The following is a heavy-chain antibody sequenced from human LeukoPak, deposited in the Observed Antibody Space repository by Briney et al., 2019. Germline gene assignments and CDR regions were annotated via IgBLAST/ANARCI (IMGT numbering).Heavy chain of an antibody. CDR3: ARALNDYGDYMVRWFDP. D-gene: IGHD4-17*01. J-gene: IGHJ5*02. V-gene: IGHV4-59*01. CDR1: GGSISSYY. Sequence: KPSETLSLTCTVSGGSISSYYWSWIRQPPGKGLEWIGYIYYSGSTNYNPSLKSRVTISVDTSKNQFSLKLSSLTAADTAVYYCARALNDYGDYMVRWFDPWGQGTLVTVSS. CDR2: IYYSGST.